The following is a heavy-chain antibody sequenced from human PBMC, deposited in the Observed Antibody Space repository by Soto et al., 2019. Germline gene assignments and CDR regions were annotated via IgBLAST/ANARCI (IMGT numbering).Heavy chain of an antibody. CDR2: INADGTNT. Sequence: PGGSLRLSCAASGFTFKSFWMHWVRQAPGKGLVWVSVINADGTNTAYADSVKGRFTISRDSAKNTLYLQMNSLRADDTAVYYCARDNNWSYDYWGQGILVTVSS. CDR3: ARDNNWSYDY. V-gene: IGHV3-74*01. J-gene: IGHJ4*02. CDR1: GFTFKSFW. D-gene: IGHD1-1*01.